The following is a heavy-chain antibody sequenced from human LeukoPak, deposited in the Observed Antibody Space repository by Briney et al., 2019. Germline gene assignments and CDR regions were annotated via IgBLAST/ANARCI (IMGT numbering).Heavy chain of an antibody. D-gene: IGHD3-10*01. CDR3: ARGAQEKLWGKTRGEIH. CDR2: INPNSGGT. V-gene: IGHV1-2*02. J-gene: IGHJ4*02. Sequence: ASVKVSCKASGYTFTGYYMHWVRQAPGQGLEWMGWINPNSGGTNYAQKFQGRVTMTRDTSISTAYMELSRLRSDDTAVYYCARGAQEKLWGKTRGEIHWGQGTLVTVSS. CDR1: GYTFTGYY.